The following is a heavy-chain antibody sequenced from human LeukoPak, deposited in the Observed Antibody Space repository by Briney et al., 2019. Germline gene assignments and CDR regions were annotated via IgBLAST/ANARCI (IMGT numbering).Heavy chain of an antibody. CDR1: GFTFSSYA. Sequence: PGGSLRLSCAASGFTFSSYAMHWVRQAPGKGLEWVAVISYDGSNKYYADSVKGRFTISRDSSKNTLYLQMNSLRAEDTAVYYCAREPLDFDPWGQGTLVTVSS. CDR3: AREPLDFDP. CDR2: ISYDGSNK. V-gene: IGHV3-30*04. J-gene: IGHJ5*02.